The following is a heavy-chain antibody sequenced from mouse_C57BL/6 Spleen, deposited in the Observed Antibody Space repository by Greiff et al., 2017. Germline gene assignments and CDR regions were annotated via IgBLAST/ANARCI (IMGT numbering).Heavy chain of an antibody. CDR1: GYSFTDYN. CDR3: ARSHYGSSYWYFDV. Sequence: EVKLMESGPELVKPGASVKISCKASGYSFTDYNMNWVKQSNGKRLEWIGVINPNYGTTSYNQKFKGKATLTVDQSSSTAYMQLNSLTSEDSAVYYCARSHYGSSYWYFDVWGTGTTVTVSS. CDR2: INPNYGTT. V-gene: IGHV1-39*01. D-gene: IGHD1-1*01. J-gene: IGHJ1*03.